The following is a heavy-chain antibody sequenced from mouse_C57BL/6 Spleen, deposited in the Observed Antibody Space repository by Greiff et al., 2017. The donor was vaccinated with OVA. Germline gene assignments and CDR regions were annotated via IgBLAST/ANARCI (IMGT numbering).Heavy chain of an antibody. J-gene: IGHJ2*01. CDR3: ARHYGSSYYLDD. CDR2: IDPSDSYT. CDR1: GYTFTSYW. V-gene: IGHV1-50*01. Sequence: QVQLQQSGAELVKPGASVKLSCKASGYTFTSYWMQWVNQRPGQGLEWIGEIDPSDSYTNYNQKFKGKATLTVDTSSSTAYMQLSSLTSEDSAVYYCARHYGSSYYLDDWGQGTTLTVSS. D-gene: IGHD1-1*01.